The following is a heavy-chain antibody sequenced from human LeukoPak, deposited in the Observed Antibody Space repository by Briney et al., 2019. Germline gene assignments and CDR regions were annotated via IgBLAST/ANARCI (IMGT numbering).Heavy chain of an antibody. J-gene: IGHJ4*02. D-gene: IGHD3-3*01. CDR1: GGSISSGGYS. CDR3: ASAQEWLAWGF. CDR2: IYYSGST. V-gene: IGHV4-30-4*07. Sequence: SLTLSLTCAVSGGSISSGGYSWSWIRQPPGKGLEWIGYIYYSGSTSYNPSLKSRLTISVDTSRNQFSLNLRSVTAADTAVYYCASAQEWLAWGFWGQGALVTVSS.